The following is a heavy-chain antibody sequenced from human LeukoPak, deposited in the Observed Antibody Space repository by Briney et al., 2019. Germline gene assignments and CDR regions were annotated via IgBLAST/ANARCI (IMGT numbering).Heavy chain of an antibody. D-gene: IGHD4-23*01. CDR3: ARELGGNSLAFDI. CDR1: GGSISSYY. CDR2: NYYSGST. J-gene: IGHJ3*02. Sequence: SETLSLTCTVSGGSISSYYRSWIRQPPGNGLEWIEYNYYSGSTNYNPSLKSRVTISVDTSNNQSSLKLSSLTAADTAVYYCARELGGNSLAFDIWGQGTMVTVSS. V-gene: IGHV4-59*01.